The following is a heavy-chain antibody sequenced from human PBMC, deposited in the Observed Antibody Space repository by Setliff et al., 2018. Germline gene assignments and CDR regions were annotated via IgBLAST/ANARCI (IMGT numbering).Heavy chain of an antibody. D-gene: IGHD4-17*01. Sequence: GGSLRLSCAASGFTFSDSAVHWVRQASGEGLEWVGRIRAKVSDYATAYAASLKGRFTISRDDSKNTAYLQMNSLETEDTAVYYCASDIHNDYDYFDYWGQGIQVTVSS. CDR3: ASDIHNDYDYFDY. CDR1: GFTFSDSA. CDR2: IRAKVSDYAT. V-gene: IGHV3-73*01. J-gene: IGHJ4*02.